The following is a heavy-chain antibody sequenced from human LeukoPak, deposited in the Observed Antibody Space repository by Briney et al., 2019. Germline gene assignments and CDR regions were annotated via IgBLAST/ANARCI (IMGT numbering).Heavy chain of an antibody. CDR2: ISSGGTTI. CDR1: GFTFSSFE. V-gene: IGHV3-48*03. D-gene: IGHD3-10*01. CDR3: AREGLLWFGELNY. Sequence: PGGSLRLSCAASGFTFSSFEMNWVRHAPGKGLEWVSYISSGGTTIYYADSVKGRFTISRDNAKNSLYLQMNSLRAEDTAVYYCAREGLLWFGELNYWGQGTLVTVSS. J-gene: IGHJ4*02.